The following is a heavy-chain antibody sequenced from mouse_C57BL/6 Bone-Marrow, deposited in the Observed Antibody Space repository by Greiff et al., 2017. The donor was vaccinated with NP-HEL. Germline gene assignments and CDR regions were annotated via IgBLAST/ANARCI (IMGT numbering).Heavy chain of an antibody. CDR1: GYAFTNYL. CDR2: INPGSGGT. D-gene: IGHD4-1*01. J-gene: IGHJ1*03. V-gene: IGHV1-54*01. Sequence: QVQLKESGAELVRPGTSVKVSCKASGYAFTNYLIEWVKQRPGQGLEWIGVINPGSGGTNYNEKFKGKATLTADKSSSTAYMQLSSLTSEDSAVYFCARWENWDWYFDVWGTGTTVTVSS. CDR3: ARWENWDWYFDV.